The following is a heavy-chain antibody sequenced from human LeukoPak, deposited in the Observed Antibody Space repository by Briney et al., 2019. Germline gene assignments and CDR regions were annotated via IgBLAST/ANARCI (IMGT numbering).Heavy chain of an antibody. J-gene: IGHJ4*02. CDR3: ARDSRAGWVVATFDY. Sequence: ASVKVSCKASGYTFTGYYIHWVRQAPGQGLEWMGWINPNSGGTNYAQKFQGRVTMTRDTSISTAYMELSSLGSDDTAVYYCARDSRAGWVVATFDYWGQGTLVTVSS. CDR2: INPNSGGT. V-gene: IGHV1-2*02. CDR1: GYTFTGYY. D-gene: IGHD5-12*01.